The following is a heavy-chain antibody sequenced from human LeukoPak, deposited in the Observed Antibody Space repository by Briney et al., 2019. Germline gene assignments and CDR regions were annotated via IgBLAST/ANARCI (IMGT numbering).Heavy chain of an antibody. D-gene: IGHD2-15*01. Sequence: SVTVSCKASGGTFSSYAISWVRQAPGQGLEWMGGIIPIFGTANYAQKFQGRVTITADESTSTAYMELSSLRSEDTAVYYCARSGVVAAITRGYYGMDVWGQGTTVTVSS. V-gene: IGHV1-69*13. J-gene: IGHJ6*02. CDR2: IIPIFGTA. CDR3: ARSGVVAAITRGYYGMDV. CDR1: GGTFSSYA.